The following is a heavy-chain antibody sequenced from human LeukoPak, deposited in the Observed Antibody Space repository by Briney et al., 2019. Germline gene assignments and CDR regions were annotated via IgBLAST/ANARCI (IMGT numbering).Heavy chain of an antibody. V-gene: IGHV3-11*06. D-gene: IGHD4-17*01. CDR2: ISSSSTHT. CDR1: GFTFSNYY. J-gene: IGHJ4*02. Sequence: GGSLRLSCAASGFTFSNYYMSWIRRAPGKGLEWVSYISSSSTHTNYADSVKGRFTISRDNAKNSLYLQMNSLRAEDTAVYYCANYGDYQYFDYWGQGAPVTVSS. CDR3: ANYGDYQYFDY.